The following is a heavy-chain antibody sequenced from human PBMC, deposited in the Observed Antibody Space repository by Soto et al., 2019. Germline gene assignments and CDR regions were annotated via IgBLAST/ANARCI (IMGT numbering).Heavy chain of an antibody. Sequence: SVKVSCKASGGTFSSYAISWVRQAPGQGLEWMGGIIPIFGTANYAQKFQGRVTITADESTSTAYMELSSLRSEDTAVYYCARERQLDYDRYYGMDVWGQGTTVTVSS. J-gene: IGHJ6*02. CDR3: ARERQLDYDRYYGMDV. V-gene: IGHV1-69*13. D-gene: IGHD4-17*01. CDR2: IIPIFGTA. CDR1: GGTFSSYA.